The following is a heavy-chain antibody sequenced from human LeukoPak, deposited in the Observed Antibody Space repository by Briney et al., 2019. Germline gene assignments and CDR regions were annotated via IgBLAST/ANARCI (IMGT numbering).Heavy chain of an antibody. V-gene: IGHV1-18*01. J-gene: IGHJ4*02. D-gene: IGHD6-19*01. Sequence: GASVKVSCKASGYTFTSYGISWVRQAPGQGLEWMGWISAYNGNTNYAQKLQGRVTMTTDTSTSTAYMELRSLRSDDTAVYCARGRYSSGRLLISFDYWGQGTLVTVSS. CDR2: ISAYNGNT. CDR3: ARGRYSSGRLLISFDY. CDR1: GYTFTSYG.